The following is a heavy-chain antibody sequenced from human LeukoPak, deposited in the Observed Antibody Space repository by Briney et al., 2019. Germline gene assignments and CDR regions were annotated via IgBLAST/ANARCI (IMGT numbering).Heavy chain of an antibody. CDR2: TYYSGST. CDR3: ARHRMYYYDSSGRGVADAFDI. Sequence: SETLSLTCTVSGGSISSSSYYWGWIRQPPGKGLEWIGSTYYSGSTYYNPSLKSRVTISVDTSKNQFSLKLSSVTAADTAVYYCARHRMYYYDSSGRGVADAFDIWGQGTMVTVSS. CDR1: GGSISSSSYY. D-gene: IGHD3-22*01. J-gene: IGHJ3*02. V-gene: IGHV4-39*01.